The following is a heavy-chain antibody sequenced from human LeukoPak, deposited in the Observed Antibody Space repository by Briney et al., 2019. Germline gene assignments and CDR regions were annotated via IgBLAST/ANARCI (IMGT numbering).Heavy chain of an antibody. V-gene: IGHV3-48*01. CDR1: GFTFSSYN. CDR3: ARRTVYCSSTSCSN. CDR2: ISSSSSTI. D-gene: IGHD2-2*01. J-gene: IGHJ4*02. Sequence: PGGSLRLSCAASGFTFSSYNMNWVRQAPGKGLEWVSYISSSSSTIYYADSVKGRFTISRDNAKNSLYLQMNSLRAEDTAVYYCARRTVYCSSTSCSNWGQGTLVTVSS.